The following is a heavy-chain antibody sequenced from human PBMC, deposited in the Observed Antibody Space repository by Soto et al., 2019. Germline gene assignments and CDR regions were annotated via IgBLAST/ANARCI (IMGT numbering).Heavy chain of an antibody. CDR2: IIPLFRKT. CDR3: ARARLSNRDPNIYFFYGLDV. CDR1: GDMFRNSA. D-gene: IGHD6-6*01. Sequence: QVQLVQSGAEVKRPGSSVKVSCKASGDMFRNSAFTWVRQAPGQGLAWMGVIIPLFRKTDVAQNFQGRVTFTADESTSSLYMEVSSLTSEDTAVYYCARARLSNRDPNIYFFYGLDVWGQGTTITVSS. V-gene: IGHV1-69*01. J-gene: IGHJ6*02.